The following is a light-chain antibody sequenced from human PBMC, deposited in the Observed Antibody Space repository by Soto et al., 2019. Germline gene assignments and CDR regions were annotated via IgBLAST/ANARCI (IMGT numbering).Light chain of an antibody. CDR2: DVT. J-gene: IGLJ1*01. CDR3: CSYAGNYTYV. Sequence: QSALTQPRSVSGSLGQSVTISCTGTSSDVGGYNYVSWYQQNPGKAPKLMIHDVTKRPSGVPDRFSGSKSGNTASLTISGLQAEDEADYYCCSYAGNYTYVFGAGTKVTVL. V-gene: IGLV2-11*01. CDR1: SSDVGGYNY.